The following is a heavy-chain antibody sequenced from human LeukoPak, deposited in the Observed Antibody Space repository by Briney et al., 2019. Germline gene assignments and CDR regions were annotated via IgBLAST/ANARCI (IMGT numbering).Heavy chain of an antibody. J-gene: IGHJ4*02. CDR3: TRDQTPYY. V-gene: IGHV3-49*04. Sequence: GGSLRLSCAASGFTFSSYEMNWVRQAPGKGLEWVGFIASETYSGTAEYAASVKGRFTISRDDSKSIAYLQMNSLKTEDTAVYYCTRDQTPYYWGQGTLVTVSS. CDR1: GFTFSSYE. CDR2: IASETYSGTA.